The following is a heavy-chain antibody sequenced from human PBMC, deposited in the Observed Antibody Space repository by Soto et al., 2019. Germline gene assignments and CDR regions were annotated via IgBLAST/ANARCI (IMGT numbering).Heavy chain of an antibody. CDR1: GYTFTSYG. CDR2: ISAYNGNT. J-gene: IGHJ4*02. V-gene: IGHV1-18*01. D-gene: IGHD3-16*02. CDR3: ARDPRYDYVWGSYRYSAYFDY. Sequence: GASVKVSCKASGYTFTSYGISWVRQAPGQGLEWMGWISAYNGNTNYAQKLQGRVTMTTDTSTSTAYMELRSLGSDDTAVYYCARDPRYDYVWGSYRYSAYFDYWGQGTLVTVSS.